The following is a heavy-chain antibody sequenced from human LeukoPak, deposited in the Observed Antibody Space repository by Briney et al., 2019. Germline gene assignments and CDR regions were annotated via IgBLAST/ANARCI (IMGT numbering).Heavy chain of an antibody. CDR2: ISWNSGSI. CDR1: GFTFDDYA. V-gene: IGHV3-9*01. Sequence: GGSLRLSCAASGFTFDDYAMHWVRQAPGKGLEWVSGISWNSGSIGYADSVKGRFTISRDNAKNPLFLQMDSLRAEDTAEYYCARGFTTVKPFDYWGQGTLVTVSS. CDR3: ARGFTTVKPFDY. J-gene: IGHJ4*02. D-gene: IGHD1-14*01.